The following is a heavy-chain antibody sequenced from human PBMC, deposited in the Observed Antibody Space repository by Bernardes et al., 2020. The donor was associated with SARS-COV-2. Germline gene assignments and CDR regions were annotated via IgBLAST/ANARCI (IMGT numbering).Heavy chain of an antibody. J-gene: IGHJ6*02. Sequence: GGCLRLSCAASGFTLSNYAMSWVRQAPGTGLEWVAGVSGSGGSTYYADSVKGRFTISRDNSQNSLFLQLNSLRVEDAAVYYCTKCVVGYYAVDVWGQGTTVTVSS. CDR1: GFTLSNYA. CDR3: TKCVVGYYAVDV. V-gene: IGHV3-23*01. CDR2: VSGSGGST. D-gene: IGHD1-26*01.